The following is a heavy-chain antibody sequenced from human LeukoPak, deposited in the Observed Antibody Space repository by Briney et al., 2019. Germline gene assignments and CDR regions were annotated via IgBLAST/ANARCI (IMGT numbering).Heavy chain of an antibody. CDR3: AIARAGGMVYAIGYNWFDP. J-gene: IGHJ5*02. V-gene: IGHV4-34*01. CDR2: INHSGST. Sequence: PSETLSLTGAVYGGSFSGYYWSWLRQPPGKGLEWSGEINHSGSTNYNPSLKSRVTISVDPSKNQFSLKLSSVTAADTAVYYCAIARAGGMVYAIGYNWFDPWGQGTLVTVSS. CDR1: GGSFSGYY. D-gene: IGHD2-8*01.